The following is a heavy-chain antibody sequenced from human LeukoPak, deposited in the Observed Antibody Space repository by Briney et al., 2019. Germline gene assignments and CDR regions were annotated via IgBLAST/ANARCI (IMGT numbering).Heavy chain of an antibody. V-gene: IGHV3-7*01. D-gene: IGHD5-12*01. CDR1: GFTLSSYW. J-gene: IGHJ1*01. Sequence: QSGGSLRLSCEVSGFTLSSYWMSWVCQAPGKGLEWVASIKEDGSETYYLDSVRGRFTISRDKAKKSWYMRMNSLRAEDTGAFYSAKWGHDIGLQNWGQGTLVTVSS. CDR2: IKEDGSET. CDR3: AKWGHDIGLQN.